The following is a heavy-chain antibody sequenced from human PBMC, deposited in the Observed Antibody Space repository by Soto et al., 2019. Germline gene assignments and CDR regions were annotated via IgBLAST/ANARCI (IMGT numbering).Heavy chain of an antibody. CDR3: AKAPVATIIAPRYYGMDV. V-gene: IGHV3-30*18. J-gene: IGHJ6*02. Sequence: QVQVVESGGGVVQPGRSLRLSCAASRFTFSSYGMHWVRQAQGKGLEWVAVISYDGSNKYYADSVRGRFTISRDNSKNTLYLQMNSLRAEDTAVYYCAKAPVATIIAPRYYGMDVWGQGTTVTVSS. D-gene: IGHD5-12*01. CDR2: ISYDGSNK. CDR1: RFTFSSYG.